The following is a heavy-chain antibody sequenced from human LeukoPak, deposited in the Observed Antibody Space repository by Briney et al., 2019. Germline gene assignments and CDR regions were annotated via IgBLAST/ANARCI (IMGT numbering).Heavy chain of an antibody. CDR1: GFTFTSYG. V-gene: IGHV3-7*01. CDR2: IKQDGSEK. J-gene: IGHJ4*02. CDR3: ATQSYGLFAY. D-gene: IGHD3-10*01. Sequence: GGSLRFSCAASGFTFTSYGMSWVRQAPGKGLEWVANIKQDGSEKYYVDSVKGRFTISRDNAKNSLYLQMNSLRAEDTARYYCATQSYGLFAYWGQGTLVTVSS.